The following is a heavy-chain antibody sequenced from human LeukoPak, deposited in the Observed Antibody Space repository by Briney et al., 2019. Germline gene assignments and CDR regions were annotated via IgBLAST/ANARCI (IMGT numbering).Heavy chain of an antibody. D-gene: IGHD4-17*01. J-gene: IGHJ6*02. Sequence: GRSLRLSCAASGFTFSSYSMNWVRQAPGKGLEWVSSISSSSSYIYYADSVKGRFTISRDNAKNSLYLQMNSLRAEDTAVYYCARDYGDYLYYYGMDVWGQGTTVTVSS. V-gene: IGHV3-21*01. CDR3: ARDYGDYLYYYGMDV. CDR1: GFTFSSYS. CDR2: ISSSSSYI.